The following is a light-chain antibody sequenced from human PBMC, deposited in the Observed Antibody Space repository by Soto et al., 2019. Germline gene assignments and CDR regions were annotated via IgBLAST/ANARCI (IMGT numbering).Light chain of an antibody. V-gene: IGKV3-11*01. CDR3: QQRYNWPPLT. J-gene: IGKJ4*01. CDR1: QDIRIF. CDR2: NAS. Sequence: EIVLTQSPATLSLSPGDSATLSCTASQDIRIFLAWYQQKPGQAPRLLIYNASQRATGIPARFTGSGSGTDFTLTISSLGPEDFAVYYSQQRYNWPPLTFGGGTKVEI.